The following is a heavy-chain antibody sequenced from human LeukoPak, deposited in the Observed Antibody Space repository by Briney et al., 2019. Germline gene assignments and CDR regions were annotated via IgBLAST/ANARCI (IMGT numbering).Heavy chain of an antibody. V-gene: IGHV4-59*01. D-gene: IGHD6-19*01. CDR1: GGSISSYY. J-gene: IGHJ4*02. CDR2: IYYSGST. CDR3: ARYLQWLVPRGYYFDY. Sequence: SETLSLTCTVSGGSISSYYWSWIRQPPGKGLEWIGYIYYSGSTNYNPSLKSRVTISVDTSKNQFSLKLSSVTAADTAVYYCARYLQWLVPRGYYFDYWGQGTLVTVSS.